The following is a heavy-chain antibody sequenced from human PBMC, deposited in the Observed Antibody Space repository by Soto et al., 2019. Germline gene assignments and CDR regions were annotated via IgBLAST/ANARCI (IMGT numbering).Heavy chain of an antibody. J-gene: IGHJ4*02. D-gene: IGHD6-19*01. CDR2: IYYSGTT. V-gene: IGHV4-39*01. CDR3: ARIRSGWYHFDY. CDR1: GDSISSSSYY. Sequence: SETLSLTCSVSGDSISSSSYYWGWIRQPPGKGLEWIGNIYYSGTTYYNPSLKSRVTISVDTSKNQFSLKLSSVTAADTAVYFCARIRSGWYHFDYWGQGTPVTVSS.